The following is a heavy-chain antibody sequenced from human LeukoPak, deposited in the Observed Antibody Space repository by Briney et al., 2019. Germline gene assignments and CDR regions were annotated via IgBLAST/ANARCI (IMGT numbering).Heavy chain of an antibody. V-gene: IGHV4-4*07. J-gene: IGHJ5*02. Sequence: SETLSLTCTVSGGSISSYYWSWIRQPAGKGLEWLGRIYTSGSTNYNPSLKSRVTMSVDTSKNQFSLKLSSVTAADTAVYYCAREALQDPGIAVAVEWFDPWGQGTLVTVSS. CDR3: AREALQDPGIAVAVEWFDP. D-gene: IGHD6-19*01. CDR2: IYTSGST. CDR1: GGSISSYY.